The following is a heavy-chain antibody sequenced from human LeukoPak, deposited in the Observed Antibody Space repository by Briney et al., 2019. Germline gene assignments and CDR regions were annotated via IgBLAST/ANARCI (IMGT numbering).Heavy chain of an antibody. V-gene: IGHV1-2*02. Sequence: ASVKVSCKASGYTFTGYYVHWVRQAPGQGLEWMEWINGNSGGTNYAQKFQGRVTMTRDTSISTAYMELSRLRSDDTAVYFCARDQATVATPWWDHWGQGTLVTVSS. CDR2: INGNSGGT. CDR1: GYTFTGYY. CDR3: ARDQATVATPWWDH. D-gene: IGHD4-23*01. J-gene: IGHJ4*02.